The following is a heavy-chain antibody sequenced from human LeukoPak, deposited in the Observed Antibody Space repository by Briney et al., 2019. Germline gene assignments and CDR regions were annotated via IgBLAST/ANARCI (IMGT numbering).Heavy chain of an antibody. CDR3: AHGLSGVGFNY. Sequence: SQTLSLTCAISGDGVSSQSGAWNWIRQSPSRGLEWLGRTYYRSKRYYEYAVSLKRRVTMIPDTSKNQFFLQLSSVTPEDTAVYYCAHGLSGVGFNYWGQGTLVTVSS. CDR2: TYYRSKRYY. CDR1: GDGVSSQSGA. V-gene: IGHV6-1*01. D-gene: IGHD3-10*01. J-gene: IGHJ4*02.